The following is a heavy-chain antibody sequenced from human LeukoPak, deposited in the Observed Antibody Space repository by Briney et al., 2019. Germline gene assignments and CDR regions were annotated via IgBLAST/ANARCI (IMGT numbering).Heavy chain of an antibody. D-gene: IGHD3-16*01. CDR3: ARRPYGLIRGIGGPTGHWFEA. Sequence: PSETLSLTCAVYGGSFSGYYWTWIRQSPGKGLEWIGEINGGGKTDYNPSLKSRVSMSVDTSKNQFSLRLTSVTAADTAIYYCARRPYGLIRGIGGPTGHWFEAWGQGTLVSVSS. V-gene: IGHV4-34*01. CDR1: GGSFSGYY. CDR2: INGGGKT. J-gene: IGHJ5*02.